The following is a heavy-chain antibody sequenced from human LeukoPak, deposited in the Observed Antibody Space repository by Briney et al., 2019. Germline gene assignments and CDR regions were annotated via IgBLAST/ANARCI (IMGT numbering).Heavy chain of an antibody. D-gene: IGHD6-19*01. J-gene: IGHJ3*02. CDR3: ARGATGWGAFDI. Sequence: GGSLRLSCAASGFTFSSYAMHWVRQAPGKGLEWVAVISYDGSNKYYADSVKGRFTISRDNSKNTLYLQMNSLRAEDTAVYYCARGATGWGAFDIWGQGTMVTVSS. V-gene: IGHV3-30*04. CDR1: GFTFSSYA. CDR2: ISYDGSNK.